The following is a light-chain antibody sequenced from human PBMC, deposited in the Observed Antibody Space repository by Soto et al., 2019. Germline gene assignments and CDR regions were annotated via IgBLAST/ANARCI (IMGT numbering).Light chain of an antibody. CDR1: SSNIGAGYD. CDR3: LSFDSSLSVV. Sequence: QSVLTQPPSVSGAPGQRVTISCTGSSSNIGAGYDVHWYQQLPGRATKLLIYGITNRPSGVPDRFSGSKSGTSASLAITGLQAEDEADYYCLSFDSSLSVVFGGGTKVTVL. J-gene: IGLJ2*01. CDR2: GIT. V-gene: IGLV1-40*01.